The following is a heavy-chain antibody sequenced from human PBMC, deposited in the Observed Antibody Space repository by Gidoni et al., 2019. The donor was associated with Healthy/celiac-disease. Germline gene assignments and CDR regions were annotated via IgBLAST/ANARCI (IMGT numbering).Heavy chain of an antibody. Sequence: EVQLVESGGGLVQPGRSLRLSCAASGFTFDDYAMNWVRQAPGEGLGWVSGISWNSGSIGYADSVKGRFTISRDNAKNSLYLQMNSLRAEDTALYYCAKMLFGSGSYYIVRWGQGTLVTVSS. D-gene: IGHD3-10*01. CDR2: ISWNSGSI. J-gene: IGHJ5*02. CDR1: GFTFDDYA. V-gene: IGHV3-9*01. CDR3: AKMLFGSGSYYIVR.